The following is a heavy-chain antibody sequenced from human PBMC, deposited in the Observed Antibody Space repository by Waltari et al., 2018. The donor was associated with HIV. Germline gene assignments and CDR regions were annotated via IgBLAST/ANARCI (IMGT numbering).Heavy chain of an antibody. CDR1: GYTFTSFD. J-gene: IGHJ4*02. CDR3: ARTFNGDLDY. V-gene: IGHV1-8*01. Sequence: QVQLVQSGAEVKKPGASVKVSCKSSGYTFTSFDINWVRKATGQGLEWMGWMNPNSKKTGFAQKFQARLSMTRNTSIGTAYMELSSLRSLDTAVYYCARTFNGDLDYWGQGTLVTVS. CDR2: MNPNSKKT. D-gene: IGHD2-21*02.